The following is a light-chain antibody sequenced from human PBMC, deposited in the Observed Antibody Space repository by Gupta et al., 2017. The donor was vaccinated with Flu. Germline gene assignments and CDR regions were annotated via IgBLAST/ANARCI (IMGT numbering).Light chain of an antibody. CDR3: ASWDDSRDGYV. V-gene: IGLV1-44*01. CDR1: TSNIGDNN. J-gene: IGLJ1*01. CDR2: GHN. Sequence: SVLPQPPSASGTPGQRVSISCSGGTSNIGDNNVNWYQHDPGTAPKLLIHGHNQRPSGVPDRFSASTSGTSASLAIRGLQAQDEGVYYCASWDDSRDGYVFGTGTKVTVL.